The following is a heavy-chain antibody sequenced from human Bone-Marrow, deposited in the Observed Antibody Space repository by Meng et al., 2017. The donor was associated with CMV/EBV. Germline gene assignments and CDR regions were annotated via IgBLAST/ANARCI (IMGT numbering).Heavy chain of an antibody. D-gene: IGHD1-26*01. J-gene: IGHJ4*01. CDR1: GFTFDDYG. Sequence: GEYLKISCAASGFTFDDYGMSWVRQAPGKGLEWVSGINWNGGSTGYADSVKGRFTISRDNAKNALYLQMNSLRAEDTALYYCARVDQIVGAYYFDDWGQGTLVTVSS. CDR2: INWNGGST. CDR3: ARVDQIVGAYYFDD. V-gene: IGHV3-20*04.